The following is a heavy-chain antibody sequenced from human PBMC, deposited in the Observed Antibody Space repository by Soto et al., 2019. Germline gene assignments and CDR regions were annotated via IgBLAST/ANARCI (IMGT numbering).Heavy chain of an antibody. Sequence: QVQLQESGPGLVKPSQTLSLTCTVSGGSISSGGYYWTWIRQHPGKDLEWIGYIYYRGSTYYNPSHKSRVTRAVDTAKNQFSRKLSSVTAADTAVYYCAREPSIWGQGTLVTVSS. CDR1: GGSISSGGYY. CDR2: IYYRGST. J-gene: IGHJ4*02. CDR3: AREPSI. V-gene: IGHV4-31*03.